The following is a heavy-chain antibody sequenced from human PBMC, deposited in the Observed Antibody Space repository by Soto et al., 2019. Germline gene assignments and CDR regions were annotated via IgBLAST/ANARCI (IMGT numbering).Heavy chain of an antibody. CDR3: AKDNYDSSGYYYVPYFDY. CDR2: ISGSGGST. D-gene: IGHD3-22*01. V-gene: IGHV3-23*01. CDR1: GFTFSSYA. Sequence: WSLRLSCAASGFTFSSYAMSWVRQAPGKGLEWVSAISGSGGSTYYADSVKGRFTISRDNSKNTLYLQMNSLRAEDTAVYYCAKDNYDSSGYYYVPYFDYWGQGTLVTVSS. J-gene: IGHJ4*02.